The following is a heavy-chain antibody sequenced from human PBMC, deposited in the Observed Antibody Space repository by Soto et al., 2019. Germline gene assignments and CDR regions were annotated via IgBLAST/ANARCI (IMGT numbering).Heavy chain of an antibody. D-gene: IGHD1-1*01. CDR1: GASISGFY. CDR2: IYATGTT. Sequence: PSETLSLTCTVSGASISGFYWSWIRKSAGKGLEWIGRIYATGTTNYNPSLKSRVMMSVDTSKKQFSLKLRSVTAEGTAVSYCVGDGTKTLRDWFDPWGQGISVTVSS. J-gene: IGHJ5*02. V-gene: IGHV4-4*07. CDR3: VGDGTKTLRDWFDP.